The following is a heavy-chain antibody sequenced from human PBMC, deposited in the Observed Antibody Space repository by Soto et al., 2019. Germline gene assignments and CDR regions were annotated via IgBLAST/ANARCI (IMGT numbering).Heavy chain of an antibody. Sequence: GGSLRLSCAASGFTFSSYAMHWVRQAPGKGLEWVAVISYDGSNKYYADSVKGRFTISRDDSKNTLYLQMNSLRPEDTALYYCAKEFRSTIFGAGETTSVEYFQHWGHGTLVTVSS. CDR1: GFTFSSYA. V-gene: IGHV3-30-3*02. CDR2: ISYDGSNK. CDR3: AKEFRSTIFGAGETTSVEYFQH. D-gene: IGHD3-3*01. J-gene: IGHJ1*01.